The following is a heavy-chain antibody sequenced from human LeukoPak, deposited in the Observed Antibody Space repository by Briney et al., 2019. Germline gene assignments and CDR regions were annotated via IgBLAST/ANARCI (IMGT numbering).Heavy chain of an antibody. D-gene: IGHD4-23*01. CDR2: IIPIFGTA. V-gene: IGHV1-69*13. Sequence: SVKVSCKASGGTFSSYAISWVRQAPGQGLEWMGGIIPIFGTANYAQKFQGRVTITADESTSTAYMELSSLRSEDTAVYYCARADYGGNSFDDYYFDYWGQGTLVTVSS. CDR3: ARADYGGNSFDDYYFDY. J-gene: IGHJ4*02. CDR1: GGTFSSYA.